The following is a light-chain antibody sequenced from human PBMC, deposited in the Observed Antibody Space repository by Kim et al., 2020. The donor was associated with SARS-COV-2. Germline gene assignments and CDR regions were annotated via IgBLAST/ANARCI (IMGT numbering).Light chain of an antibody. V-gene: IGKV3-20*01. CDR3: LQYGGPSWT. CDR2: GAY. Sequence: APGERATLSCRASQSGSGSYLAWYQQKPGQAPRLLIYGAYNRAPGIPDRFSGSGSGTDFTLTISRLEPEDFAVYSCLQYGGPSWTFGQGTKVDIK. CDR1: QSGSGSY. J-gene: IGKJ1*01.